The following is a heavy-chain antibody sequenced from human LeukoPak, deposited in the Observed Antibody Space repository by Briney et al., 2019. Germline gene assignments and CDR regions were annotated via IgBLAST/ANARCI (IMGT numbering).Heavy chain of an antibody. CDR3: AKTHYDLLDV. Sequence: SGGSLRLSCAAPGFSFSTSPMSWVRQPPGKGLEWVSAMNNGPGATFYRDSVRGRFTISRDDSKSTLYLQMNSLRAEDTGTYYCAKTHYDLLDVWGQGTTVTVSS. V-gene: IGHV3-23*01. D-gene: IGHD5-12*01. CDR1: GFSFSTSP. CDR2: MNNGPGAT. J-gene: IGHJ6*02.